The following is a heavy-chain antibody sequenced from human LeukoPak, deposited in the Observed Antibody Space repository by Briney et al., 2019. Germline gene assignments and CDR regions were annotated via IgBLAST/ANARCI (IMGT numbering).Heavy chain of an antibody. CDR1: GFTFSIYS. CDR2: ISSSRSYI. J-gene: IGHJ4*02. D-gene: IGHD3-22*01. Sequence: GGSLRLSCAASGFTFSIYSMNWVRQAPGKGLEWVSSISSSRSYIYYADSVKGRVTISRDNAKNSLYLQMNSLRAEDTAVYYCARGPGQWWLLSYWGQGTLVTVSS. CDR3: ARGPGQWWLLSY. V-gene: IGHV3-21*01.